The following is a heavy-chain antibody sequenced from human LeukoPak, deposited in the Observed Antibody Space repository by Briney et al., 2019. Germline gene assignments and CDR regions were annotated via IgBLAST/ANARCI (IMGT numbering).Heavy chain of an antibody. D-gene: IGHD2-2*01. J-gene: IGHJ6*03. CDR3: AKDTSASIYYMEV. Sequence: GRSLRLSCAASGFFFRSYGMQWVRQAPGKGLEGVAVIWNDGSEKYFAESVKGRFTISRDNSNNTLYLQIDTLRAEDTAVYYCAKDTSASIYYMEVWGKGTTVTVSS. CDR2: IWNDGSEK. V-gene: IGHV3-33*06. CDR1: GFFFRSYG.